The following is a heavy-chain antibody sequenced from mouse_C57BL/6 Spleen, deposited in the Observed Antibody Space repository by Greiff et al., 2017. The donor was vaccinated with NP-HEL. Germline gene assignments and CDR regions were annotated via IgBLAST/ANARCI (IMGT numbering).Heavy chain of an antibody. V-gene: IGHV7-3*01. J-gene: IGHJ4*01. CDR2: IRNKANGYTT. CDR3: ARYGSSPYYYAMDY. Sequence: EVMLVESGGGLVQPGGSLSLSCAASGFTFTDYYMSWVRQPPGTALEWLGFIRNKANGYTTEYSASVKGRFTISRDNSQSILYLQMNALRAEDSATYYCARYGSSPYYYAMDYWGQGTSVTVSS. D-gene: IGHD1-1*01. CDR1: GFTFTDYY.